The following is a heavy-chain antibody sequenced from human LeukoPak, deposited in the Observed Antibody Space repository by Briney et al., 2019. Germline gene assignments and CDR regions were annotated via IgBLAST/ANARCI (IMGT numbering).Heavy chain of an antibody. Sequence: SETLSLTCTVSGGSIRSYYWSWIRQPPGRGLEWIGYIYYYGSTKYNPSLKSRVTISLDTSKNQFSLKLSSVTAGDTAMYYCATSTSDYGDYARFDPWGQGILVTVSS. CDR1: GGSIRSYY. J-gene: IGHJ5*02. D-gene: IGHD4-17*01. CDR2: IYYYGST. V-gene: IGHV4-59*01. CDR3: ATSTSDYGDYARFDP.